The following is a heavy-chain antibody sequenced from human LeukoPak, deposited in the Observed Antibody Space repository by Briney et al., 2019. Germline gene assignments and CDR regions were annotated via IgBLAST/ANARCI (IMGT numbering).Heavy chain of an antibody. J-gene: IGHJ4*02. CDR2: IWYDGSNK. CDR1: RFTFSSYG. CDR3: ARDQGVVVVPAAMPIGY. V-gene: IGHV3-33*01. D-gene: IGHD2-2*01. Sequence: GGSLRLSCAASRFTFSSYGMHWVRQAPGKGLEWVAVIWYDGSNKYYADSVKGRFTISRDNSKNTLYLQMNSLRAEDTAVYYCARDQGVVVVPAAMPIGYWGQGTLVTVSS.